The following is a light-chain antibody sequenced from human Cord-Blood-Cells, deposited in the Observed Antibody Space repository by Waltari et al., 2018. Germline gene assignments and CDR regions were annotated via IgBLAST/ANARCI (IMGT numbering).Light chain of an antibody. CDR2: DFS. J-gene: IGLJ1*01. Sequence: QSALTQPASVSGSPGQSITTPGPGTGSDLGGYNSVPWYQQHPGKAPKLMIYDFSKRPSGVSNRFSGSKSGNTASLTISGLQAEDEADYYCSSYTSSSTPYVFGTGTKVTVL. CDR1: GSDLGGYNS. CDR3: SSYTSSSTPYV. V-gene: IGLV2-14*01.